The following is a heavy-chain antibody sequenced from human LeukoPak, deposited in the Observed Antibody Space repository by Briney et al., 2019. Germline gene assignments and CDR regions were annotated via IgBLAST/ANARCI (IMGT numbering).Heavy chain of an antibody. J-gene: IGHJ6*02. CDR1: GFTFSSYS. Sequence: GGSLXLSCXASGFTFSSYSMNWVRQAPGKGLEWVSSISSSSSYIYYADSVKGRFTISRDNAKNSLYLQMNSLRAEDTAVYYCARDGYSSRGNYYGMDVWGQGTTVTVSS. D-gene: IGHD6-13*01. CDR2: ISSSSSYI. V-gene: IGHV3-21*01. CDR3: ARDGYSSRGNYYGMDV.